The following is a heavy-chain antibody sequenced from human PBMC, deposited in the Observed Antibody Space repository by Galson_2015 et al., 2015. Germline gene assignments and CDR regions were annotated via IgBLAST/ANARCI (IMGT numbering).Heavy chain of an antibody. CDR3: ARGLRDGYNPDHYYGMDV. D-gene: IGHD5-24*01. CDR1: GGSISSDSYY. CDR2: IYTSGST. Sequence: TLSLTCAVSGGSISSDSYYWNWIRLPAGQGLEWVGRIYTSGSTNYNPSLKSRVTISLDTSKTQFSLRLSSLTAADTAVYYCARGLRDGYNPDHYYGMDVWGQGTTVAVSS. J-gene: IGHJ6*02. V-gene: IGHV4-61*02.